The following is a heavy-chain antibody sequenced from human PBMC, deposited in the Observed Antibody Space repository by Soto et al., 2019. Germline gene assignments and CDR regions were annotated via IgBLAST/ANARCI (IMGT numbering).Heavy chain of an antibody. CDR2: IYYSGST. D-gene: IGHD3-3*01. CDR3: ARIGLRYYDFWSGYYYYGMDV. CDR1: GGSISSRSYY. V-gene: IGHV4-39*01. Sequence: LSLTCTVSGGSISSRSYYWGWIRQPPGKGLEWIGSIYYSGSTYYNPPLKSRGTISVDTSKNQFSLKLSSVTAADTAVYYCARIGLRYYDFWSGYYYYGMDVWGQGTTVTVSS. J-gene: IGHJ6*02.